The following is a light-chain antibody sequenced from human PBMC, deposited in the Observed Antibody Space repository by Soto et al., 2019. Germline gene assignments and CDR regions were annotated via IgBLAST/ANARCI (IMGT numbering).Light chain of an antibody. CDR1: QDINNY. J-gene: IGKJ2*01. CDR3: QQYDDLPYT. V-gene: IGKV1-33*01. Sequence: DIQMTQSPSSLSASVGDRVTITCQASQDINNYLNWYQQKPGKAPNLLIYGASNLETGVPSRFSGSASGADFTFTISSLQPEDIATYYCQQYDDLPYTFGKGTKLEIK. CDR2: GAS.